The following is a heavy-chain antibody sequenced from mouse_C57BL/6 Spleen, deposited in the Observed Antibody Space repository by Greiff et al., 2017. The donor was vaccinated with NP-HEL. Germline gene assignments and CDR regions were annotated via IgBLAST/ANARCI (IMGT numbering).Heavy chain of an antibody. J-gene: IGHJ4*01. D-gene: IGHD1-1*01. CDR3: ARYYYGSPYAMDY. V-gene: IGHV1-19*01. Sequence: EVQLQQSGPVLVKPGASVKMSCKASGYTFTDYYMNWVKQSHGKSLEWIGVINPYNGGTSYNQKFKGKATLTVDKSSSTAYMELNSLTSEDSAVYYCARYYYGSPYAMDYWGQGTSVTVSS. CDR1: GYTFTDYY. CDR2: INPYNGGT.